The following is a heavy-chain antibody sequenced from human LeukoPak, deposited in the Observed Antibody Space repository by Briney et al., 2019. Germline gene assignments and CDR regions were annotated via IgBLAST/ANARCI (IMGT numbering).Heavy chain of an antibody. D-gene: IGHD4-17*01. CDR2: ISGSGSGGST. V-gene: IGHV3-23*01. J-gene: IGHJ4*02. Sequence: PGGSLRLSCVASGITVSRNYMSWVRQAPGKGLEWVSAISGSGSGGSTYYADSVKGRFTISRDNSKNTLYLQMNSLRVEDTAVYYCAKATSVTTLFDYWGQGTLVTVSS. CDR3: AKATSVTTLFDY. CDR1: GITVSRNY.